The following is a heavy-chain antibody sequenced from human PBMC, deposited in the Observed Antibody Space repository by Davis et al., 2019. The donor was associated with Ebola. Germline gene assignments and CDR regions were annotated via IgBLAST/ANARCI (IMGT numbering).Heavy chain of an antibody. V-gene: IGHV4-34*01. CDR3: ARVHGDYYYYGMDV. Sequence: SETLSLTCAVYGGSFSGYYWSWIRQPPGKGLEWIGEINHSGSTNYNPSLKSRVTISVDTSKNQFSLKLSSVTAADTAVYHCARVHGDYYYYGMDVWGQGTTVTVS. CDR1: GGSFSGYY. J-gene: IGHJ6*02. D-gene: IGHD4-17*01. CDR2: INHSGST.